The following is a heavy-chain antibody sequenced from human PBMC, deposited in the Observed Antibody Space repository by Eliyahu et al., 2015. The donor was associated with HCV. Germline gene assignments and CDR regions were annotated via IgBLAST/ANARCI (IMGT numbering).Heavy chain of an antibody. CDR3: ARVGDVSWLLL. D-gene: IGHD3-16*01. J-gene: IGHJ4*02. CDR2: VTPDGSGA. CDR1: GFTFSNYW. V-gene: IGHV3-74*03. Sequence: EVQLVESGGGVVQPGGSLKLSCAVSGFTFSNYWMHWVRQAPGKGLVWVARVTPDGSGATYADSVKGRFIISRDNAKNTVYLQMNSLGADDTAVYYCARVGDVSWLLLWGQGTPVTVS.